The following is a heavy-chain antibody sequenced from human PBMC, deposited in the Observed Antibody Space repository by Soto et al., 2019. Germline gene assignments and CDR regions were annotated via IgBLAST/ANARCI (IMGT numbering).Heavy chain of an antibody. Sequence: QVQLVQSGAEVKKPGSSVKVSCKAFGGTFSSYAINWIRQAPGQGLEWMGGIIPICGTTTYAQRFQARVTNTADESTSTRYMELSSLRSEDTALYYCARDGGAATFDYWGQGTLVTVSS. J-gene: IGHJ4*02. CDR2: IIPICGTT. CDR1: GGTFSSYA. D-gene: IGHD1-26*01. V-gene: IGHV1-69*12. CDR3: ARDGGAATFDY.